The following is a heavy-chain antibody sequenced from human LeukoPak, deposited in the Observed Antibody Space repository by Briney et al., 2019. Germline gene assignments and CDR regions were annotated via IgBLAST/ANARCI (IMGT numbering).Heavy chain of an antibody. J-gene: IGHJ4*02. CDR3: AKTNGYYDY. D-gene: IGHD3-22*01. V-gene: IGHV3-23*01. CDR1: GFTFSTAS. Sequence: GGSLRLSCAASGFTFSTASLHWVRQAPGRGLEWVSAFDTGFGTYYPDSLKGRSSISRDNSKNTLYLQMDSLRAEDTAVYRCAKTNGYYDYWGRGTLVTVSS. CDR2: FDTGFGT.